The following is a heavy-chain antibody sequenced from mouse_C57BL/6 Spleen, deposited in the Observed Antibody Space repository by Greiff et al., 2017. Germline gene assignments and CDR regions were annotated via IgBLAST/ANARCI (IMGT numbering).Heavy chain of an antibody. Sequence: EVKLMESGGGLVKPGGSLKLSCAASGFTFSSYAMSWVRQTPEKRLEWVATISDGGSYTYYPDNVKGRFTISRDNAKNNLYLQMSHLKSEDTAMYYCAREDYGSSYDWFAYWGQGTLVTVSA. V-gene: IGHV5-4*01. CDR2: ISDGGSYT. J-gene: IGHJ3*01. D-gene: IGHD1-1*01. CDR3: AREDYGSSYDWFAY. CDR1: GFTFSSYA.